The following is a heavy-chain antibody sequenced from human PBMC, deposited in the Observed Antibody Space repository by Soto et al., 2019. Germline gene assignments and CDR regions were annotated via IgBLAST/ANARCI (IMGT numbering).Heavy chain of an antibody. Sequence: ASVKVSCKAFGYNFANYAIHWVRQAPGQWLEWMGWIDAGNGDTKYSQRFRGRVTITRDTAANTVFMELRNLRSDDTAVYYCAGAEVVVPQDYWGQGTLVTVSS. CDR2: IDAGNGDT. CDR3: AGAEVVVPQDY. CDR1: GYNFANYA. D-gene: IGHD2-15*01. V-gene: IGHV1-3*01. J-gene: IGHJ4*02.